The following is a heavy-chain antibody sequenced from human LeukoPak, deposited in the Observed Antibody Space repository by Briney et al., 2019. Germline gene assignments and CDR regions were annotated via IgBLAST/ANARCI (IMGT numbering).Heavy chain of an antibody. J-gene: IGHJ4*02. CDR3: ARDALAPTQEDY. V-gene: IGHV3-7*01. Sequence: PGGSLRLFCVASGFTFSSYEMNWVRQAPGKGLEWVANIKQDGSEKYYVDSVKGRFTISRDNAKNSLYLQMNSLRAEDTAVYYCARDALAPTQEDYWGQGTLVTVSS. CDR1: GFTFSSYE. D-gene: IGHD3-3*02. CDR2: IKQDGSEK.